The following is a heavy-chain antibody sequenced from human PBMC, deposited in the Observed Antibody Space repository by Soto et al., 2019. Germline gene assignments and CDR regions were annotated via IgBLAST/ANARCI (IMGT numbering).Heavy chain of an antibody. CDR1: GGSISSGGYS. V-gene: IGHV4-30-2*01. CDR3: ARDQLEGNWFDP. CDR2: IYHSGST. Sequence: QLQLQESGSGLVRPSQTLSLTCAVSGGSISSGGYSWNWIRQPPGKGLEWIGYIYHSGSTLYNPSCKRRVTISVAKSKNQFSLKLSSVTAADTAVYYCARDQLEGNWFDPWGQGTLVTVSS. J-gene: IGHJ5*02. D-gene: IGHD1-1*01.